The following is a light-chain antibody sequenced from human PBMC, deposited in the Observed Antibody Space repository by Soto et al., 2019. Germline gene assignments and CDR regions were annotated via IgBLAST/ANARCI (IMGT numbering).Light chain of an antibody. Sequence: QSVLTQPPSASGSPGQSVTISCTGTSSDVGAYTYVSWYQQHPGKAPKLMIYGVTERPSGVPDRFSCSKSGNTASLTVSGLQTEDEAYYYCSSYAGSNNYVFGTGTKVTVL. CDR2: GVT. CDR3: SSYAGSNNYV. V-gene: IGLV2-8*01. CDR1: SSDVGAYTY. J-gene: IGLJ1*01.